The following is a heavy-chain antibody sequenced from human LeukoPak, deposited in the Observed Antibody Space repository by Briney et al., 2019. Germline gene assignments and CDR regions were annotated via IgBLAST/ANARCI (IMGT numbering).Heavy chain of an antibody. CDR3: AKDRIGDYYDSWGAFDI. V-gene: IGHV3-23*01. Sequence: PGGSLRLSCAASGFTFSSHAMSWVRQAPGQGLEWVSAISGSGGSTYYADSVKGRFTISRDNSKNTLYLQMNSLRAEDTAVYYCAKDRIGDYYDSWGAFDIWGQGTMVTVSS. J-gene: IGHJ3*02. CDR1: GFTFSSHA. CDR2: ISGSGGST. D-gene: IGHD3-22*01.